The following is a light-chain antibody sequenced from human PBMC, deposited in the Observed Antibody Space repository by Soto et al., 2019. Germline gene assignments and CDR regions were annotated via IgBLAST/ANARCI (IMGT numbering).Light chain of an antibody. CDR1: NIGSKS. Sequence: SYELTQPPSMSVAPGKKATITCGGNNIGSKSVHWYQQKPGQAPVLVIYYDNNRPSGIPERFSGSNSGNTATLTISRVEAGDEAGYCCQVWDSSSDHVVFGGGTELTVL. J-gene: IGLJ2*01. V-gene: IGLV3-21*01. CDR3: QVWDSSSDHVV. CDR2: YDN.